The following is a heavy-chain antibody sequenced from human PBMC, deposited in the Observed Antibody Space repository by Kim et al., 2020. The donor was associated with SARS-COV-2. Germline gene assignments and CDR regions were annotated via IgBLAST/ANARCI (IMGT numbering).Heavy chain of an antibody. J-gene: IGHJ6*01. Sequence: GGSLRLSCAASGFTFSSYGMHWVRQAPGKGLEWVAVISYDGSNKFYADSVKGRFTISRDNSKNTLYLQMNSLRAEDTSVYYCAKRHCSGGSCYYYYYYG. CDR1: GFTFSSYG. V-gene: IGHV3-30*18. CDR2: ISYDGSNK. D-gene: IGHD2-15*01. CDR3: AKRHCSGGSCYYYYYYG.